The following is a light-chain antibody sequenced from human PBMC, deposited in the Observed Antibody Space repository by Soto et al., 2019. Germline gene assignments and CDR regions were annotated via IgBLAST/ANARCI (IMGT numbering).Light chain of an antibody. J-gene: IGKJ5*01. CDR2: RAS. CDR3: QQHNQWPIT. V-gene: IGKV3D-15*01. CDR1: QSVSSD. Sequence: EIVLTQSPGTLSLSPGERATLSCRASQSVSSDLAWYQQRPGQAPRLLIYRASTRATGIPARFSGSGSGTEFTLTINSLQSEDSAVYYCQQHNQWPITFGQGTRLEIK.